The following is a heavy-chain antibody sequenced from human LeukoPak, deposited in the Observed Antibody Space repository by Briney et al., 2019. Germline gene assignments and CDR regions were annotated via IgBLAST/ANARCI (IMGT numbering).Heavy chain of an antibody. CDR3: ARRLPGGECFDS. Sequence: GESLKISCQGSGYSFTTYWIGWVRQMPGKGLEWMGIIYPGDPDTRYSPSFQGQVTISADKSIGTAYLQWSSLKASDTAIYYCARRLPGGECFDSWGQGTLVTVSS. D-gene: IGHD3-16*01. CDR1: GYSFTTYW. V-gene: IGHV5-51*01. J-gene: IGHJ4*02. CDR2: IYPGDPDT.